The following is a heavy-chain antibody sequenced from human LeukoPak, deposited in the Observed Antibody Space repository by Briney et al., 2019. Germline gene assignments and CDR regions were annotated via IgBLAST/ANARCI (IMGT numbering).Heavy chain of an antibody. CDR3: ARDPGSINGMDV. J-gene: IGHJ6*02. CDR1: GGSISSYY. Sequence: PSETLSLTCTVSGGSISSYYWGWIRQPAGKGLEWIGRIYPSGRTNYNPSLKSRVTMSIDTSKNQFSLKLSSVTAADTAVYYCARDPGSINGMDVWGQGTTVTVSS. V-gene: IGHV4-4*07. D-gene: IGHD2/OR15-2a*01. CDR2: IYPSGRT.